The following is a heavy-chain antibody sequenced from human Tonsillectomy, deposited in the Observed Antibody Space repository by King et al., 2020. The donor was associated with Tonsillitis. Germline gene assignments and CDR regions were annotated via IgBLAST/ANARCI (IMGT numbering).Heavy chain of an antibody. CDR1: GFTFNNAW. D-gene: IGHD2-21*02. CDR3: TNPGCGGHCSRSGY. V-gene: IGHV3-15*01. Sequence: VQLVESGGGLVKPGGSLRLFCAASGFTFNNAWMTWVRQAPGKGLEWVGRIKSTTNGGTTDYAAPVKGRFTISSDDSKNSLYLQMNSLKTEATAIYYCTNPGCGGHCSRSGYWGQGSLVTVSS. CDR2: IKSTTNGGTT. J-gene: IGHJ4*02.